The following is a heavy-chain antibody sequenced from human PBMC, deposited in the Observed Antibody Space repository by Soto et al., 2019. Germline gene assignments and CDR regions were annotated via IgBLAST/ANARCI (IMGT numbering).Heavy chain of an antibody. CDR2: IIPIFGTA. CDR3: AGGRDQPPVGLYFES. Sequence: SVKVSCKASGGTFSSYAISWVRQAPGQGLEWMGGIIPIFGTANYAQKFQHRVTISADVSTGTAYMELTRLRFDDTAVYYCAGGRDQPPVGLYFESWGEGTRVTVSS. D-gene: IGHD1-26*01. CDR1: GGTFSSYA. V-gene: IGHV1-69*13. J-gene: IGHJ4*02.